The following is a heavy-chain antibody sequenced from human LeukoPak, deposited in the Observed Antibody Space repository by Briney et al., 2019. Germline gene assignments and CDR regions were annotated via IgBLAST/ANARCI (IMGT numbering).Heavy chain of an antibody. J-gene: IGHJ3*02. CDR1: GFTFSSYG. D-gene: IGHD3-3*01. CDR3: ARWYYDWEAFDI. CDR2: IRYDGSNK. Sequence: GGSLRLSCAASGFTFSSYGMHWVRQAPGKGLEWVAFIRYDGSNKYYADSVKGRFTISRDNSKNTLYLQMNSLRAEDTAVYYCARWYYDWEAFDIWGQGTMVTVSS. V-gene: IGHV3-30*02.